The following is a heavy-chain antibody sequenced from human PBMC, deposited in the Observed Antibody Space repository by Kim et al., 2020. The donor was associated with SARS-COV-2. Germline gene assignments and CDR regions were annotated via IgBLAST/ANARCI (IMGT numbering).Heavy chain of an antibody. CDR3: AQIIYINRGCIDA. J-gene: IGHJ5*02. CDR1: GDSIRGNGYY. V-gene: IGHV4-39*01. Sequence: SETLSLTCTVSGDSIRGNGYYWGWLRQRQGQELVWIGSVDYSGSTYSSPSLKSRVTISLDSSENQFALKLTSVTAADTAVYYCAQIIYINRGCIDALGQG. D-gene: IGHD2-15*01. CDR2: VDYSGST.